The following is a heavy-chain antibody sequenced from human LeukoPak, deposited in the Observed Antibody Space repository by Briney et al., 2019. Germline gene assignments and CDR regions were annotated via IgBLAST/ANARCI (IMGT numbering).Heavy chain of an antibody. V-gene: IGHV3-21*01. D-gene: IGHD1-26*01. CDR3: ARDKIVGATYFDS. CDR2: ISSSSSYI. CDR1: GFTFSSYS. J-gene: IGHJ4*02. Sequence: PGGSLRLSCAASGFTFSSYSMNWVRQAPGKGLEWVSSISSSSSYIYYADSVKGRSTISRDDARNSVYLQMNSLRAEDTAVYYCARDKIVGATYFDSWGQGTLVTVSS.